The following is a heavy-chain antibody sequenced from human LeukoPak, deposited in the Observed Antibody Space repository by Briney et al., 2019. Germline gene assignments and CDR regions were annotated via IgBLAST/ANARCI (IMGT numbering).Heavy chain of an antibody. CDR1: GFTFSRYA. J-gene: IGHJ4*02. CDR3: ARDPPYSGSYYFDY. CDR2: ISYDGSNK. Sequence: GGSLRLSCAASGFTFSRYAMHWVRQAPGKGLEWVAVISYDGSNKYYADSVKGRFTISRDNSKNTLYLQMNSLRAEDTAVYYCARDPPYSGSYYFDYWGQGTLVTVSS. V-gene: IGHV3-30-3*01. D-gene: IGHD1-26*01.